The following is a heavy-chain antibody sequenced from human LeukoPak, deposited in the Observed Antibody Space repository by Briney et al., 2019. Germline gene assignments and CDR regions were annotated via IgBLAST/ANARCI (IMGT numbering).Heavy chain of an antibody. V-gene: IGHV3-7*01. CDR2: INRDGSQK. D-gene: IGHD6-6*01. CDR3: ANGEYSSSPLDY. J-gene: IGHJ4*02. Sequence: GGSLRLSCAASGFSLSGYWMTWVRQAPGKGLEWVANINRDGSQKNHVDSVQGRFTISRDNAKNSLYLQMNSLRAEDTAVYYCANGEYSSSPLDYWGQGTLVTVSS. CDR1: GFSLSGYW.